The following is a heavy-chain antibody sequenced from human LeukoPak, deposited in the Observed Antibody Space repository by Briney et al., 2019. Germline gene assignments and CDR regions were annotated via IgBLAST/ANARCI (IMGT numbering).Heavy chain of an antibody. CDR1: GFTFSSYG. Sequence: PGGSLRLSCAASGFTFSSYGMHWVRQAPGKGLEWVAFIRYDGSNKYYADSVKGRFTISRDNSKNTLYLQMNSLRAEDTAVCYCAKDSDIVVVVAAVLGPYWGQGTLVTVSS. CDR3: AKDSDIVVVVAAVLGPY. D-gene: IGHD2-15*01. J-gene: IGHJ4*02. CDR2: IRYDGSNK. V-gene: IGHV3-30*02.